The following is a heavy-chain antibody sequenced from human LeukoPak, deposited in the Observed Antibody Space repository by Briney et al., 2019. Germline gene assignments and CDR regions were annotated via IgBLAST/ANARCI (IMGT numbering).Heavy chain of an antibody. D-gene: IGHD4-17*01. Sequence: SETLSLTCTVSSGSISSYYWSWIRQPPGKGLEWIGYIFYSGSTNYNPSLKSRVTISVDTSKNQFSLGLSSVTAADTAVYYCARGPTRYYFDCWGQGTLVSVSS. CDR3: ARGPTRYYFDC. V-gene: IGHV4-59*01. CDR2: IFYSGST. J-gene: IGHJ4*02. CDR1: SGSISSYY.